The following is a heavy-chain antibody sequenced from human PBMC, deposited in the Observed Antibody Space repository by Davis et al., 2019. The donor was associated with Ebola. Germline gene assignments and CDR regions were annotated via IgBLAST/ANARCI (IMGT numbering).Heavy chain of an antibody. CDR2: ISTDGSTT. D-gene: IGHD6-19*01. Sequence: PGGSLRLSCAASGSSFHTYTINWFRQAPGRGLEWLAVISTDGSTTFYADSVKGRFTISRDNSKNTLSLQMNSLDTEDTAVYYCAGAVAGTEDFHYWGQGTLVTVSS. J-gene: IGHJ4*02. CDR1: GSSFHTYT. CDR3: AGAVAGTEDFHY. V-gene: IGHV3-30*04.